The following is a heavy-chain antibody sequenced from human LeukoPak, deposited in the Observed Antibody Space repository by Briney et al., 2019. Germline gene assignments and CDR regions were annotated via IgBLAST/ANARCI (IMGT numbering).Heavy chain of an antibody. CDR2: ISGSGGST. V-gene: IGHV3-23*01. J-gene: IGHJ4*02. CDR1: GGSISSYY. D-gene: IGHD2-15*01. Sequence: PSETLSLTCTVSGGSISSYYWSWIRQPPGKGLEWVSAISGSGGSTYYADSVKGRFTISKDNSKNTPYLQINSLRAEDTAVYYCAKAVQGSPRDMVTYFDYWGQGTLVTVSS. CDR3: AKAVQGSPRDMVTYFDY.